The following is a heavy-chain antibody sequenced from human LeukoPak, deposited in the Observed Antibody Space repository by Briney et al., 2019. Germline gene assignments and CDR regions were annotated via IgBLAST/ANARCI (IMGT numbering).Heavy chain of an antibody. CDR1: GFTFSSYA. Sequence: GGSLRLSCAASGFTFSSYAMSWVRQAPGKGLEWVSAISGSGGSTYYADSVKGRFTISRDNSKNTLYLQMNSLRAEDTAVYYCVRHSSGYYYPFDYWGQGTLVTVPS. CDR3: VRHSSGYYYPFDY. CDR2: ISGSGGST. V-gene: IGHV3-23*01. D-gene: IGHD3-22*01. J-gene: IGHJ4*02.